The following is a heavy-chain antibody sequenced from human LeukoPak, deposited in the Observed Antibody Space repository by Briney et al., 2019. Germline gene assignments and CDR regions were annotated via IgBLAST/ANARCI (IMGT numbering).Heavy chain of an antibody. D-gene: IGHD3-9*01. V-gene: IGHV3-23*01. Sequence: PAGSLRLSCAASGFTFSSYAMSWVRQAPGKGLEWVSAISGSGGSTYYADSVKGRFTISRDNSKNTLYLQMNSLRAEDTAVYYCAKAPTYYDILTGYSYFDYWGQGTLVTVSS. CDR1: GFTFSSYA. J-gene: IGHJ4*02. CDR3: AKAPTYYDILTGYSYFDY. CDR2: ISGSGGST.